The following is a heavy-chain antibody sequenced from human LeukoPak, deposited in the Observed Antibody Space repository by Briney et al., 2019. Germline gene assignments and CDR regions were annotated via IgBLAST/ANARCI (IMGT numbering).Heavy chain of an antibody. CDR2: INPNSGGT. J-gene: IGHJ4*02. D-gene: IGHD2-2*01. Sequence: ASVKVSCKASGYTFTGYYMHWVRQAPGQGLEWMGWINPNSGGTNYAQKFQGRVTMTRDTSISTAYMELSRLRSDDTAVYYCATLSLYCSSTSCPQSEVYYFDYWGQGTLATVSS. CDR1: GYTFTGYY. V-gene: IGHV1-2*02. CDR3: ATLSLYCSSTSCPQSEVYYFDY.